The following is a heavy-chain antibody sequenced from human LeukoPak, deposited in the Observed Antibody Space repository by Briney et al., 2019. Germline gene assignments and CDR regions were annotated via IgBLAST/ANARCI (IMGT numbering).Heavy chain of an antibody. CDR2: IKQDGSEK. CDR1: GFTFSSYW. Sequence: TGGSLRLSCAASGFTFSSYWMSWVRQAPGKGLEWVANIKQDGSEKYYVDSVKGRFTISRDNSKNTLYLQMNSLRAEDTAVYYCAKDSPSRGWYDYYDSSGYYGTPFDYWGQGTLVTVSS. CDR3: AKDSPSRGWYDYYDSSGYYGTPFDY. J-gene: IGHJ4*02. V-gene: IGHV3-7*03. D-gene: IGHD3-22*01.